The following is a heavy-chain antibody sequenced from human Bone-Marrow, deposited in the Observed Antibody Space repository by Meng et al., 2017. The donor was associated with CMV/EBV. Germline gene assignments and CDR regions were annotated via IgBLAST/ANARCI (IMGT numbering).Heavy chain of an antibody. CDR2: IHYTGSS. D-gene: IGHD1-1*01. Sequence: SETLSLTCTVSGGSVTRGNYCWNWIRQPPGEGLEWIGWIHYTGSSNYNPSLKSRATITLDTSKNQFSLKVTSVTAADTAVYYCARSTTGPGDYWGQGTTVTVSS. CDR1: GGSVTRGNYC. J-gene: IGHJ4*02. V-gene: IGHV4-61*01. CDR3: ARSTTGPGDY.